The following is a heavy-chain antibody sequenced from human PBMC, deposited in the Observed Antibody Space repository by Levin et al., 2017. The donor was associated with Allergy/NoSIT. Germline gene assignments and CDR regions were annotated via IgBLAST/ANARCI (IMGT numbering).Heavy chain of an antibody. Sequence: GGSLRLSCAASEITVRSHSMNWVRQAPGKRPECVSVRYSGGDTYYADSVKGRFTVSRDSSNNTLNLHMTGLRAEDTAIYYCVQRSTGWYLDIWGRGTLVTVSS. D-gene: IGHD2-2*01. J-gene: IGHJ2*01. CDR2: RYSGGDT. CDR3: VQRSTGWYLDI. CDR1: EITVRSHS. V-gene: IGHV3-53*01.